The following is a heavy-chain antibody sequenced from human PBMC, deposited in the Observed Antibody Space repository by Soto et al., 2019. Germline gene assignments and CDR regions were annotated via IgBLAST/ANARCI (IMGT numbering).Heavy chain of an antibody. V-gene: IGHV3-33*01. CDR2: IWYDGSNK. CDR3: ARERLATTVTTTRGMDV. Sequence: QVQLVESGGGVVQPGRSLRLSCAASGFTFSSYGMHWVRQAPGKGLEWVAVIWYDGSNKYYADSVKGRFTISRDNSKNTLYLQMNSLRAEDTAVYYCARERLATTVTTTRGMDVWGQGTTVTVSS. J-gene: IGHJ6*02. D-gene: IGHD4-17*01. CDR1: GFTFSSYG.